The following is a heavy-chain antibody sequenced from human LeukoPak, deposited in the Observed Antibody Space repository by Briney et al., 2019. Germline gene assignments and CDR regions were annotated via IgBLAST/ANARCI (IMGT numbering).Heavy chain of an antibody. V-gene: IGHV3-15*01. CDR3: LLGLESRAVNTPYQ. CDR2: IKSKSDGGTT. J-gene: IGHJ4*02. Sequence: GGSLRLSCAASGFTFNNAWMTWVRQAPGKGLEWVGRIKSKSDGGTTDYAAPVKGRFTISRDDSKTTLYLQMDSLKTEDTGVYYCLLGLESRAVNTPYQWGQGTLVTVSS. D-gene: IGHD3-10*01. CDR1: GFTFNNAW.